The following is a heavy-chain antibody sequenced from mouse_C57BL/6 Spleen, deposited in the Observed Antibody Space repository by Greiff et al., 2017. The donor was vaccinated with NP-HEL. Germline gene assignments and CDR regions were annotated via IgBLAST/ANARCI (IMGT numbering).Heavy chain of an antibody. CDR2: IYPGDGDT. CDR3: ANYYYYDGEGFDY. V-gene: IGHV1-82*01. D-gene: IGHD2-4*01. CDR1: GYAFSSSW. Sequence: VKLQESGPELVKPGASVKISCKASGYAFSSSWMNWVKQRPGQGLEWIGRIYPGDGDTNYNGKFKGKATLTADKSSSTAYMQLSSLTSEDSAVYFCANYYYYDGEGFDYWGQGTTLTVSS. J-gene: IGHJ2*01.